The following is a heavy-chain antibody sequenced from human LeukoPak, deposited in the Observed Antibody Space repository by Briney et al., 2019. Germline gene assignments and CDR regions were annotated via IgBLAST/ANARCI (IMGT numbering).Heavy chain of an antibody. D-gene: IGHD6-13*01. CDR3: AREVAAAGREVDY. J-gene: IGHJ4*02. V-gene: IGHV4-38-2*02. CDR1: GSSISSGYY. CDR2: IYHSGST. Sequence: SETLSLTCAVSGSSISSGYYWGWIRQPPGKGLEWIGSIYHSGSTYYNPSPKSRVTISVDTSKNQFSLKLSSVTAADTAVYYCAREVAAAGREVDYWGQGTLVTVSS.